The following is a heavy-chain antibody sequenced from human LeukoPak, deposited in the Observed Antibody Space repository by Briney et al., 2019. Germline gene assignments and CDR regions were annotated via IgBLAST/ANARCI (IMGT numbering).Heavy chain of an antibody. V-gene: IGHV4-61*02. CDR1: GGSISSGSYY. CDR2: ICTSGST. Sequence: SQTLSLTCTVSGGSISSGSYYWRWLRQPAGRGLEWIGRICTSGSTNYNPSHKSRVTISVDTSKNHFSLKLSSVTAAHTAVYYCARARQYQLHPYWYFDLWGRGTLVTVSS. CDR3: ARARQYQLHPYWYFDL. D-gene: IGHD2-2*01. J-gene: IGHJ2*01.